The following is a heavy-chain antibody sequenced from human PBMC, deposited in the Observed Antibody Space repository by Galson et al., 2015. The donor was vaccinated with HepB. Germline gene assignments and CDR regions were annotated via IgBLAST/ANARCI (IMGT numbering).Heavy chain of an antibody. Sequence: CAISGDSVSSNSAAWNWIRQSPSRGLEWLGRTYYRSKWYNDYAVSVKSRITINPDTSMNQFSLQLNSVTPEDTAVYYCARTWGDTKSYYYYYMDVWGKGTTVTVSS. CDR3: ARTWGDTKSYYYYYMDV. V-gene: IGHV6-1*01. CDR2: TYYRSKWYN. CDR1: GDSVSSNSAA. D-gene: IGHD3-16*01. J-gene: IGHJ6*03.